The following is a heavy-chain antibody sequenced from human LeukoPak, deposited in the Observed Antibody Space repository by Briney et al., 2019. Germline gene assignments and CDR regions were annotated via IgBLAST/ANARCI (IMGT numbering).Heavy chain of an antibody. J-gene: IGHJ4*02. D-gene: IGHD4-17*01. Sequence: SETLSLTCTVSGGSISSSSYYWGWIRQPPGKGLEWIGSIYYSGSTYYNPSLKSRVTISVDTSKNQFSLKLSSVTAADTAVYYCARSSYGVLDYWGQGTLVTVSS. V-gene: IGHV4-39*07. CDR2: IYYSGST. CDR1: GGSISSSSYY. CDR3: ARSSYGVLDY.